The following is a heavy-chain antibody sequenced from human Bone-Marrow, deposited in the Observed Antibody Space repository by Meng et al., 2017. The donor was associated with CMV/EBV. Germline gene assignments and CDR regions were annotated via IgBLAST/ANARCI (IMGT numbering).Heavy chain of an antibody. J-gene: IGHJ4*02. D-gene: IGHD1-1*01. Sequence: SEPLSLTCAVYGGSFSGYYWSWIRQPPGKGLEWIGEINHSGSTNYNPSLKSRVTISVDTSKNQFSLKLSSVTAADTAVYYCARGTRGTPADYWGQGTLVTVSS. CDR1: GGSFSGYY. CDR2: INHSGST. CDR3: ARGTRGTPADY. V-gene: IGHV4-34*01.